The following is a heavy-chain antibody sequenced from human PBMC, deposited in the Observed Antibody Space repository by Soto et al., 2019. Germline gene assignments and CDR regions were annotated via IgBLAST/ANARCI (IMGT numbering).Heavy chain of an antibody. J-gene: IGHJ6*03. CDR3: ARDRAMALYYYYMDV. D-gene: IGHD5-18*01. V-gene: IGHV3-7*01. CDR2: IKQDGSEK. Sequence: EVQLVESGGGLVQHGGSLRLSCAASGFTFSSYWMSWVRQAPGKGLEWVANIKQDGSEKYYVDSVKGRFTISRDNANNSLYLQMNSLRAEDTAVYYCARDRAMALYYYYMDVWGKGTTVTFSS. CDR1: GFTFSSYW.